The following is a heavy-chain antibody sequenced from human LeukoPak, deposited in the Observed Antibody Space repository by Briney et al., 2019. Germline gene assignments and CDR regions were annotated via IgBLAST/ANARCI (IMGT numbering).Heavy chain of an antibody. Sequence: GESLKISCKGSGYSFTSYWIGRVRQMPGKGLEWMGIIYPGDSDTRYGPSFQGQVTISADKSISTAYLQWSSLKASDTAMYYCARSPMTTVTYFDYWGQGTLVTVSS. CDR2: IYPGDSDT. J-gene: IGHJ4*02. D-gene: IGHD4-17*01. V-gene: IGHV5-51*01. CDR3: ARSPMTTVTYFDY. CDR1: GYSFTSYW.